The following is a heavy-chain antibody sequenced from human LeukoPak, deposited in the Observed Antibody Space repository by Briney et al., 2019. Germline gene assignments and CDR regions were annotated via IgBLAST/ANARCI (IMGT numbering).Heavy chain of an antibody. D-gene: IGHD6-19*01. Sequence: ASVKVSCKASGYTFTGYYMHWVRQAPGQGLEWMGWINPNSGGTNYAQKFRGRVTMTRDTSISTAYMELSRLRSDDTAVYYCARASTQWLVPYAFDIWGQGTMVTVSS. CDR2: INPNSGGT. V-gene: IGHV1-2*02. CDR1: GYTFTGYY. CDR3: ARASTQWLVPYAFDI. J-gene: IGHJ3*02.